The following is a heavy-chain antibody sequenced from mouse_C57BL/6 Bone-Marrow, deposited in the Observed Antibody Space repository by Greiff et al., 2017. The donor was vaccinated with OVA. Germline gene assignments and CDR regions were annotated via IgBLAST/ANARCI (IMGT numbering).Heavy chain of an antibody. CDR3: TRQLRLRGWFAY. J-gene: IGHJ3*01. CDR2: IDPETGGT. D-gene: IGHD3-2*02. Sequence: QVQLKKSGAELVRPGASVTLSCKASGYTFTDYEMHWVKQTPVHGLEWIGAIDPETGGTAYNQKFKGKAILTADKSSSTAYMELRSLTSEDSAVYYCTRQLRLRGWFAYWGQGTLVTVSA. CDR1: GYTFTDYE. V-gene: IGHV1-15*01.